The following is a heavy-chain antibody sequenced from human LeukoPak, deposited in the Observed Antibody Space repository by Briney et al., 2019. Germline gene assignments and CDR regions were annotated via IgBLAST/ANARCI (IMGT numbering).Heavy chain of an antibody. CDR1: GYTFTGYY. D-gene: IGHD6-13*01. CDR2: INTNSGGT. J-gene: IGHJ5*02. V-gene: IGHV1-2*02. CDR3: ARVDIAAAGERSWFDP. Sequence: GSVKVSCKASGYTFTGYYMHWVGQAAGQGGEWMGWINTNSGGTNYAQKFQGRVPMPRHTSITTAYMELSRLRSDDTAVYYCARVDIAAAGERSWFDPWGQGTLVTVSS.